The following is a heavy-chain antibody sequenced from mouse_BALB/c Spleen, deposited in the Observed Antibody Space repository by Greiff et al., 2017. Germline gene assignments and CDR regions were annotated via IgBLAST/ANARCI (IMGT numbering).Heavy chain of an antibody. CDR2: ISSGGSYT. J-gene: IGHJ1*01. D-gene: IGHD2-4*01. CDR1: GFTFSSYT. V-gene: IGHV5-6-4*01. CDR3: TRNYDYDGYFDV. Sequence: EVKVVESGGGLVKPGGSLKLSCAASGFTFSSYTMSWVRQTPEKRLEWVATISSGGSYTYYPDSVKGRFTISRDNAKNTLYLQMSSLKSEDTAMYYCTRNYDYDGYFDVWGAGTTVTVSS.